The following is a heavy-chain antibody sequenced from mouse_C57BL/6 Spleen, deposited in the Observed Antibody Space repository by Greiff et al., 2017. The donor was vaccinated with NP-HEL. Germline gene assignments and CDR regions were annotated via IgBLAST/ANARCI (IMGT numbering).Heavy chain of an antibody. D-gene: IGHD4-1*01. CDR2: IYPGDGDT. V-gene: IGHV1-82*01. J-gene: IGHJ4*01. CDR3: AREWDGARDD. CDR1: GYAFSCSW. Sequence: QVQLQQSGPELVKPGASVKISCKASGYAFSCSWLNWVKQRPGTGLAWIGRIYPGDGDTNYNGKFTGKATLTADKSSSTAYMQLSSLTSEASAVFFCAREWDGARDDWGKGTSVTVSS.